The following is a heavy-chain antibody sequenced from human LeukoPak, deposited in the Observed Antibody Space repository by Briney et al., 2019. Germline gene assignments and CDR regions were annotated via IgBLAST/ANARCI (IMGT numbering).Heavy chain of an antibody. V-gene: IGHV3-23*01. CDR2: ISGSGGNT. CDR1: GFTFSTCA. D-gene: IGHD5-18*01. CDR3: AKGPAPNSFGTFDY. J-gene: IGHJ4*02. Sequence: SGGSLRLSCAASGFTFSTCAMSWVRQAPGKGLEWVSSISGSGGNTYYADSVKGRFTISRDNSKNTLYLQMNSLRGGDTAVYYCAKGPAPNSFGTFDYGGQGTLVTVSS.